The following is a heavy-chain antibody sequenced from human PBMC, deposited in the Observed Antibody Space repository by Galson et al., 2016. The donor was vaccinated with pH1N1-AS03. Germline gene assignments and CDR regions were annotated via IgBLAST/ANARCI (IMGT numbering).Heavy chain of an antibody. CDR2: VSGSGGST. D-gene: IGHD2-2*01. Sequence: SLRLSCAASGFTFSSYAMSWVRQAPGKGLEWVSAVSGSGGSTYYADSVKGRFTISRGNSKNTLYLRMNTLRAEDTAVYYCAKGGYCSSLSCRSPSGPMDVWGKGTTVTVSA. CDR3: AKGGYCSSLSCRSPSGPMDV. J-gene: IGHJ6*04. CDR1: GFTFSSYA. V-gene: IGHV3-23*01.